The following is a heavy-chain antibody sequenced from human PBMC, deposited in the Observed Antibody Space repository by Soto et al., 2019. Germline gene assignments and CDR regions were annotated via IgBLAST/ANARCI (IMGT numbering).Heavy chain of an antibody. CDR2: ILPIFGRT. CDR1: GAIFSSNA. CDR3: ATGGRGYSYAPRFYLEY. D-gene: IGHD5-18*01. J-gene: IGHJ4*02. Sequence: QVQLVQSGAEVTKPGSSVKVTCKASGAIFSSNAISWVRPAPGPGLEWMGGILPIFGRTNYAQKFQGRVTITADESTRTAYMELSSLKSEDTAVYYWATGGRGYSYAPRFYLEYWGQGTLVTVSS. V-gene: IGHV1-69*01.